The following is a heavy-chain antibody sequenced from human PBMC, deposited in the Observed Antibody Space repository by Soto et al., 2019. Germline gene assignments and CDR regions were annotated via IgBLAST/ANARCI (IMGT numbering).Heavy chain of an antibody. D-gene: IGHD2-15*01. CDR2: IYYSGST. V-gene: IGHV4-31*03. CDR3: ARAAAATFDY. CDR1: GGSISSGGYY. Sequence: QVQLQESGPGLVKPSQTLSLTCTVSGGSISSGGYYWSWIRQHPGKGLEWIGYIYYSGSTYYNPSIESRVTISVDTSKNQFSLKVSSVTAADTAVYYCARAAAATFDYWGQGTLVTVSS. J-gene: IGHJ4*02.